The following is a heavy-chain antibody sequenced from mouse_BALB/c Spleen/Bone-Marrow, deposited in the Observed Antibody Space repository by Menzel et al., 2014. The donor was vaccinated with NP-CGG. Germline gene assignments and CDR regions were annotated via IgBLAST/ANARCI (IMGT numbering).Heavy chain of an antibody. CDR3: ARLAFYEQTEVSLVN. D-gene: IGHD2-3*01. CDR1: GFTFNSYG. V-gene: IGHV5-9-2*01. CDR2: ISGGGSYT. Sequence: EVKLMESGGGLVKSGGSLKLSCAASGFTFNSYGMTWVRQTPEKRLGWVATISGGGSYTFYSDSVKGRFTISRDDAKNDLYLQPSSLRSEDTALYYCARLAFYEQTEVSLVNWGQGTLVTVSA. J-gene: IGHJ3*01.